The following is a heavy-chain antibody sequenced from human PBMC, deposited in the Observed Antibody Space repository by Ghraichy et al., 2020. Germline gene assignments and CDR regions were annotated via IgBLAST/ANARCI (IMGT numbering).Heavy chain of an antibody. D-gene: IGHD5-18*01. CDR2: IRSKANSYAT. Sequence: GESLNISCAASGFTFSGSAMHWVRQASGKGLEWVGRIRSKANSYATAYAASVKGRFTISRDDSKNTAYLQMNSLKTEDTAVYYCTSRYSYGDYWGQGTLVTVSS. CDR3: TSRYSYGDY. J-gene: IGHJ4*02. V-gene: IGHV3-73*01. CDR1: GFTFSGSA.